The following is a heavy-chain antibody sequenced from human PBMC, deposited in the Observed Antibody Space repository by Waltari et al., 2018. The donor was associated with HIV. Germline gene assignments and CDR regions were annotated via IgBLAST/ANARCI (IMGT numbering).Heavy chain of an antibody. CDR1: GFPFSAYY. CDR2: ISSSGGTI. CDR3: ARETTGMDV. D-gene: IGHD1-1*01. Sequence: QLRLLDSGGGWVKPGGSLRTSCAAPGFPFSAYYMSWIRQAPGKGLEWISYISSSGGTIYYADSVKGRFTISRDNAKNSLYLQMNSLRAEDTALYYCARETTGMDVWGQGTTVTVSS. V-gene: IGHV3-11*01. J-gene: IGHJ6*02.